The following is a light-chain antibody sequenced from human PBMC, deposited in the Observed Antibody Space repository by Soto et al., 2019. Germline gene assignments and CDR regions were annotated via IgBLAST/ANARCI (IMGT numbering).Light chain of an antibody. V-gene: IGKV3-11*01. J-gene: IGKJ4*01. CDR2: DIS. CDR1: QSVSYY. Sequence: EVVLTQSPANLSLSPGETATLSCRASQSVSYYLAWYQQKPGQAPRLLIYDISKRATGIPARFSGSGSGTDFTLTISRLEPEDFAVYYCQQFSSYPLTFGGGTKVDIK. CDR3: QQFSSYPLT.